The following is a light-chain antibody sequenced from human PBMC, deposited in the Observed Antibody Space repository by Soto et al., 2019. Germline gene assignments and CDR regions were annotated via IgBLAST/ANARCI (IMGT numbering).Light chain of an antibody. J-gene: IGKJ4*01. CDR1: QGIRND. Sequence: DIQMTQSPSSLSASVGDRVTITCRASQGIRNDLGWHQQKPGRAPKLLIYTASSLQSGVPSRFSGSGSGTDFTFTISSLQPEDIATYYCQQYDNLPLTFGGGTKVDIK. V-gene: IGKV1-17*01. CDR2: TAS. CDR3: QQYDNLPLT.